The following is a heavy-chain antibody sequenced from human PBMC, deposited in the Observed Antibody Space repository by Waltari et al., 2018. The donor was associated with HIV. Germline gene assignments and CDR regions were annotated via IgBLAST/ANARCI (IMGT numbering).Heavy chain of an antibody. CDR1: GGSFSGYY. J-gene: IGHJ6*02. CDR2: INHSGRT. CDR3: ARHWKYYYYGMDV. D-gene: IGHD1-1*01. V-gene: IGHV4-34*01. Sequence: QVQLQQWGAGLLKPSETLSLTCAVYGGSFSGYYWSWIRQPPGKGLEWIGEINHSGRTNYNPSLKSRVTISVDTSKNQFSLKLSSVTAADTAVYYCARHWKYYYYGMDVWGQGTTVTVSS.